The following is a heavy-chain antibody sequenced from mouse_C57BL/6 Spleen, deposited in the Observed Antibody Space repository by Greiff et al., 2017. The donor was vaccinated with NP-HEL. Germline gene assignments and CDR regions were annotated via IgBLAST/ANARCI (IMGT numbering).Heavy chain of an antibody. CDR2: IDPANGNT. V-gene: IGHV14-3*01. CDR3: ARYDGYSFYAMDY. D-gene: IGHD2-3*01. J-gene: IGHJ4*01. CDR1: GFNIKNTY. Sequence: DVKLQESVAELVRPGASVKLSCTASGFNIKNTYMHWVKQRPEQGLEWIGRIDPANGNTKYAPKFQGKATITADTSSNTAYLQLSSLTSEDTAIYYCARYDGYSFYAMDYWGQGTSVTVSS.